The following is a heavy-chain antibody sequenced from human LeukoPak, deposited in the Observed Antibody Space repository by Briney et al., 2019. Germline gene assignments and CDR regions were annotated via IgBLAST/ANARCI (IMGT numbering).Heavy chain of an antibody. Sequence: GGSLRLSCAASGFTFSSHAMSWVRQPPGKGLEWVSALSGSGGNTFYADSVKGRFTISRDNAKNSLYLQMNSLRAEDTAAYYCARDVDYWGQGTLVTVSS. V-gene: IGHV3-23*01. J-gene: IGHJ4*02. CDR1: GFTFSSHA. CDR3: ARDVDY. CDR2: LSGSGGNT.